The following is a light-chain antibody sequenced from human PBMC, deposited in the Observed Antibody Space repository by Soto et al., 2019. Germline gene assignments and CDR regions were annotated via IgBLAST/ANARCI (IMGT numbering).Light chain of an antibody. J-gene: IGLJ3*02. CDR1: SSDVGSYNF. CDR3: SSYSSISTWV. Sequence: QSALTQPASVSGSPGQSITISCTGTSSDVGSYNFVSCYQQRPGKAPKIMIYDVSNRPSGVSNRFSGSKSGNTASLTISGLHAADEADYYCSSYSSISTWVCGGGTKLTVL. V-gene: IGLV2-14*03. CDR2: DVS.